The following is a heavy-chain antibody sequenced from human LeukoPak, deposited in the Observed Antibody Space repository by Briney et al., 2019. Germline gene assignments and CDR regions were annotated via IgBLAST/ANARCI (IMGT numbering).Heavy chain of an antibody. J-gene: IGHJ5*02. CDR2: IYNDGSST. D-gene: IGHD6-13*01. Sequence: GGSLRLSCAASGFTFSSYWMHWVRQASGEGLVWVSRIYNDGSSTSYADSVKGRFTISRDNAKNTLYLQMNSLRVEDTAVYYCARDGSSWANWLDPWGQGTLVTVSS. V-gene: IGHV3-74*01. CDR3: ARDGSSWANWLDP. CDR1: GFTFSSYW.